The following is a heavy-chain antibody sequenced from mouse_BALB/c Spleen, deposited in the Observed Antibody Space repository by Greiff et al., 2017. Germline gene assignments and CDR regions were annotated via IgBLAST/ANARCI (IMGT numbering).Heavy chain of an antibody. Sequence: EVHLVESGGGLVKPGGSLKLSCAASGFTFSSYAMSWVRQSPEKRLEWVAEISSGGSYTYYPDTVTGRFTISRDNAKNTLYLEMSSLRSEDTAMYYCAREGSYDGYQYYFDYWGQGTTLTVSS. CDR3: AREGSYDGYQYYFDY. D-gene: IGHD2-3*01. V-gene: IGHV5-9-4*01. J-gene: IGHJ2*01. CDR2: ISSGGSYT. CDR1: GFTFSSYA.